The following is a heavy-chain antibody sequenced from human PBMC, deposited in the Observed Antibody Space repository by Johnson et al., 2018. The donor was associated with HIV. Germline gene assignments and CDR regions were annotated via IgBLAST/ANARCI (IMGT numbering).Heavy chain of an antibody. J-gene: IGHJ3*02. Sequence: QVALVESGGGVVQPGGSLRLSCAASGFTFSNYGMHWVSQAPGKVLEWVAFIRYDRRNNYYADSVKVRFTVSRDNSKNTLYLQMNSLRAEDTAVYYCAKDFRRFFPTPDAFDIWGQGTMVTVSS. CDR1: GFTFSNYG. CDR2: IRYDRRNN. V-gene: IGHV3-30*02. D-gene: IGHD4-23*01. CDR3: AKDFRRFFPTPDAFDI.